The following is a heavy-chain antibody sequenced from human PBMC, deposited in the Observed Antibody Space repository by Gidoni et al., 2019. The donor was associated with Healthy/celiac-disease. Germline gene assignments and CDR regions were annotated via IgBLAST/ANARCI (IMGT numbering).Heavy chain of an antibody. Sequence: QVQLVHSGAEVKKPGASVKVSCKASGYTFTSYGISWVRQAPGQGLEWMGWIRAYKGNTNDAQKLQGRVTMTTDTSTSTAYMELRSLRSDDTAVYYCARDYNWNDPTYMDVWGKGTTVTVSS. J-gene: IGHJ6*03. CDR3: ARDYNWNDPTYMDV. CDR2: IRAYKGNT. CDR1: GYTFTSYG. V-gene: IGHV1-18*01. D-gene: IGHD1-1*01.